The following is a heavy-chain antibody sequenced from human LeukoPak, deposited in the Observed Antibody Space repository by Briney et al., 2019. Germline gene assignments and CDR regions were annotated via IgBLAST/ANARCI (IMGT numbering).Heavy chain of an antibody. Sequence: KAGGSLRLSCAASGFTFSDYYMSWIRQAPGKGLEWVSYISSSGSTIYYADSVKGRFTISRDNAKNSLYLQMNSLRAEDTAVYYCARSHRDYSNYFPYFDYWGQRTLVTVSS. D-gene: IGHD4-11*01. CDR2: ISSSGSTI. V-gene: IGHV3-11*01. CDR1: GFTFSDYY. CDR3: ARSHRDYSNYFPYFDY. J-gene: IGHJ4*02.